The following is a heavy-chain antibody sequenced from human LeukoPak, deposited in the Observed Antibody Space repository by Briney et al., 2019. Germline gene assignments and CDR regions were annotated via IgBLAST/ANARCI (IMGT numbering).Heavy chain of an antibody. CDR2: IYYSGST. V-gene: IGHV4-59*01. CDR3: ARNYASGNYFDFYYYNMDV. D-gene: IGHD3-10*01. CDR1: GASISSYY. J-gene: IGHJ6*02. Sequence: PSETLSLTCTVSGASISSYYWSWIRQPPGKGLEWIGYIYYSGSTNYNPSLKSRVTISVDTSKNQFSLKLSSVTAADTAVYYCARNYASGNYFDFYYYNMDVWGQGTTVTVSS.